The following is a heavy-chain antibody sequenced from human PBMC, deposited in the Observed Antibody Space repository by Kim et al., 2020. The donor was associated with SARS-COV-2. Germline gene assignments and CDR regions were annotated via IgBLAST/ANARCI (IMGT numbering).Heavy chain of an antibody. V-gene: IGHV3-33*08. Sequence: GGSLRLSCAASGFTFSSYGMHWVRQAPGKGLELVAVIWYDGSNKYYADSVKGRFTISRDNSKNTLYLQMNSLRAEDTAVYYCASYGDYYGYWGQGTLVTVSS. CDR2: IWYDGSNK. D-gene: IGHD4-17*01. CDR1: GFTFSSYG. J-gene: IGHJ4*02. CDR3: ASYGDYYGY.